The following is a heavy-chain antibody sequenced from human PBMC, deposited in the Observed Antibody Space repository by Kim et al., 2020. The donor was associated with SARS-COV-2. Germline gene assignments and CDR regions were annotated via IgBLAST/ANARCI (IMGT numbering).Heavy chain of an antibody. D-gene: IGHD2-2*01. V-gene: IGHV4-39*07. CDR3: ARGEPKYCSSTSCQYN. CDR2: IYYSGST. Sequence: SETLSLTCTVSGGSISSSSYYWGWIRQPPGKGLEWIGSIYYSGSTYYNPSLKSRVTISVDTSKNQFSLKLSSVTAANTAVYYCARGEPKYCSSTSCQYN. J-gene: IGHJ5*01. CDR1: GGSISSSSYY.